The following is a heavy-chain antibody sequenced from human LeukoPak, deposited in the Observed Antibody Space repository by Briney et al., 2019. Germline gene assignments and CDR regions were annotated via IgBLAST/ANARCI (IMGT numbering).Heavy chain of an antibody. CDR2: ISGSGGNT. D-gene: IGHD1-14*01. CDR3: ARGSTNPFDY. J-gene: IGHJ4*02. CDR1: GFSFSSYA. V-gene: IGHV3-23*01. Sequence: PGGSLRLSCAASGFSFSSYAMSWVRQAPGKGLEWVSAISGSGGNTYYADPVKGRFIITRDNSKNTLYLQMNSLSAEDTAVYYCARGSTNPFDYGGQGTLVTVSS.